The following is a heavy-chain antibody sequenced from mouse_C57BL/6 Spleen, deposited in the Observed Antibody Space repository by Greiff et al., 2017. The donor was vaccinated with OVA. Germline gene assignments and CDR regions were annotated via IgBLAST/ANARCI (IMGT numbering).Heavy chain of an antibody. CDR2: ISYDGSN. CDR3: ARDPRGYFDY. Sequence: EVKLMESGPGLVKPSQSLSLTCSVTGYSITSGYYWNWIRQFPGNKLEWMGYISYDGSNNYNPSLKNRISITRDTSKNQFFLKLNSVTTEDTATYYCARDPRGYFDYWGQGTTLTVSS. J-gene: IGHJ2*01. V-gene: IGHV3-6*01. CDR1: GYSITSGYY.